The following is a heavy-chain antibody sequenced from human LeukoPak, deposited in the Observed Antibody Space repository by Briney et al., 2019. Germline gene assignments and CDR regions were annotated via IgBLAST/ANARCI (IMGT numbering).Heavy chain of an antibody. J-gene: IGHJ4*02. CDR2: IKQDGSEK. CDR3: ARDTGGGYSCYDC. CDR1: GFTFSDFW. V-gene: IGHV3-7*01. Sequence: GGSLRLSCAASGFTFSDFWVEWFRQAPGKGLEWVANIKQDGSEKYYVDSVKGRFTIPRDNAKNSLYLQMNSLRAEDTAVYYCARDTGGGYSCYDCWGQGTLVTVSS. D-gene: IGHD5-18*01.